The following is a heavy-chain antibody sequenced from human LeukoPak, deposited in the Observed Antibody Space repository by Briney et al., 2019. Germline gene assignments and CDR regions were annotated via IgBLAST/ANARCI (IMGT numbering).Heavy chain of an antibody. CDR1: GFTHSLYW. Sequence: GGTLRLSRAASGFTHSLYWMSGVRQPPRKGREWVANIKQGGSEKYYVESVKGRFTRSRDNAKNSLYLQMNSLRAEDTAVYYCARAMRYYGDYEGPLDYWGQGTLVTVSS. V-gene: IGHV3-7*01. CDR3: ARAMRYYGDYEGPLDY. CDR2: IKQGGSEK. J-gene: IGHJ4*02. D-gene: IGHD4-17*01.